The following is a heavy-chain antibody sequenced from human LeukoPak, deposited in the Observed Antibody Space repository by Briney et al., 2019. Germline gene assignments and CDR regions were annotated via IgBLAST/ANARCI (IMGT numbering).Heavy chain of an antibody. J-gene: IGHJ6*02. V-gene: IGHV3-74*01. CDR3: ARASVVVVPSYYYYAMDV. Sequence: QPGGSLRLSCAASGFTFSRYWMHWVRQAPGKGLVWVSRINSDGSSTFYADSVKGRFTISRDNAKNTLYLQMNRLRVEDTAVYYCARASVVVVPSYYYYAMDVWGQGTTVTVSS. D-gene: IGHD2-2*01. CDR1: GFTFSRYW. CDR2: INSDGSST.